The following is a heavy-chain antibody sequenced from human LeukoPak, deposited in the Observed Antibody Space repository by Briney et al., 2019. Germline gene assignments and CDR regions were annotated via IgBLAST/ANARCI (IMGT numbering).Heavy chain of an antibody. V-gene: IGHV1-2*02. Sequence: ASVTVSCKASGYTFTTYGISWVRQAPGQGLEWMGWINPNSGGTNYAQKFQGRVTMTRDTSISTAYMELSRLRSDDTAVYCCARVSSYGSYYYYMDVWGKGTTVTVSS. CDR1: GYTFTTYG. D-gene: IGHD5-18*01. CDR2: INPNSGGT. J-gene: IGHJ6*03. CDR3: ARVSSYGSYYYYMDV.